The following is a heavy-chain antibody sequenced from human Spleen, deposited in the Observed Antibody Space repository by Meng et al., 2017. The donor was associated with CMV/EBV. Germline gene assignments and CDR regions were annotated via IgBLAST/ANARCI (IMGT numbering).Heavy chain of an antibody. CDR2: ISSSSSYI. J-gene: IGHJ5*02. CDR1: TFSSYS. Sequence: TFSSYSMNWVRQAPGKGLEWVSSISSSSSYIYYADSVKGRFTISRDNAKNSLYLQMNSLRAEDTAVYYCARDSCRYSSTSCYSWFDPWGQGTLVTVSS. CDR3: ARDSCRYSSTSCYSWFDP. V-gene: IGHV3-21*01. D-gene: IGHD2-2*01.